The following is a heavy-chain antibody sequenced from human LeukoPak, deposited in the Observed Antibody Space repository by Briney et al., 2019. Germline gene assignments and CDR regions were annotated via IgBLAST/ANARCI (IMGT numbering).Heavy chain of an antibody. CDR2: ISYSGST. CDR1: GGSISSYY. V-gene: IGHV4-59*01. CDR3: ARKFTSSWCFDS. Sequence: SETLSLTCPVSGGSISSYYWSWIRQPPEKGLEWIGYISYSGSTNYNPSLKSRVTISVDTSKNQFSLKLTSVTAADTAVYFCARKFTSSWCFDSWGQGTLVTVSS. J-gene: IGHJ4*02. D-gene: IGHD6-13*01.